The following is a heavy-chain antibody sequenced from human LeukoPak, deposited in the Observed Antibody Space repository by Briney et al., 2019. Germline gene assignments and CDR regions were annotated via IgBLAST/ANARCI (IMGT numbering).Heavy chain of an antibody. CDR1: GFIFTDYS. V-gene: IGHV3-21*01. Sequence: GGSLRLSCAASGFIFTDYSMNWVRQAPGKGLEWVSSISSSSSYIYYADSVKGRFTISRDNAKNSLYLQMNSLRAEDTAVYYCARDSRAAAGNDYWGQGTLVTVSS. CDR2: ISSSSSYI. D-gene: IGHD6-13*01. J-gene: IGHJ4*02. CDR3: ARDSRAAAGNDY.